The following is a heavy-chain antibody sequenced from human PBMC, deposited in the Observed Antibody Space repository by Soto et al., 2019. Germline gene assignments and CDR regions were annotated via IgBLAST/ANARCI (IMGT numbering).Heavy chain of an antibody. Sequence: EVQLLESGGGLVQPGGSLRVSCAASGFTFSTYVMSWVRQAPGKGLELVSGISGGGTSTKYADSVKGRFTISRYNSKNTVYLQINTLGDDDTAVYYCAKDRQDYSETPYCMDVWGQGTTVTVSS. CDR2: ISGGGTST. D-gene: IGHD4-4*01. V-gene: IGHV3-23*01. J-gene: IGHJ6*02. CDR1: GFTFSTYV. CDR3: AKDRQDYSETPYCMDV.